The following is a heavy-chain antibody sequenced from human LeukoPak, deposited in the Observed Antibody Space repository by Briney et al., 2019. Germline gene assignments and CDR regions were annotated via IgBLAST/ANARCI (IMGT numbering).Heavy chain of an antibody. V-gene: IGHV3-30*18. J-gene: IGHJ4*02. CDR2: ISYDGSNK. CDR1: GFTFSSYG. Sequence: GGSLRLSCAASGFTFSSYGMHWVRQAPGKGLEWVAVISYDGSNKYYADSVKGRFTISRDNSKNTLYLQMNSLRAEDTAVYYCAKEGYGDHPYFDYWGQGTLVTVSS. CDR3: AKEGYGDHPYFDY. D-gene: IGHD4-17*01.